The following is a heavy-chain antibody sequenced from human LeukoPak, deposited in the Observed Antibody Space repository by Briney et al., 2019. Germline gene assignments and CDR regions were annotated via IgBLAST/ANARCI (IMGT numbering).Heavy chain of an antibody. CDR3: ARRPYDTRAFDI. J-gene: IGHJ3*02. CDR2: IYPGDSDT. V-gene: IGHV5-51*01. Sequence: GSLKVSCKGSGYSFTSYSIGGGRPMPGESLGWMGIIYPGDSDTRYSPSFQGQVTISADKSISTAYLQWSSLKASDTAMYYCARRPYDTRAFDIWGQGTMVTVSS. D-gene: IGHD3-22*01. CDR1: GYSFTSYS.